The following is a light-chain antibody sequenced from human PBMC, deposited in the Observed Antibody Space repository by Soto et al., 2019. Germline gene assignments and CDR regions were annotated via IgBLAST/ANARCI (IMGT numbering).Light chain of an antibody. J-gene: IGKJ5*01. CDR2: DAS. Sequence: EVVLTQSPATLSVSPGERATLSCRASQSVSSYLAWYQQKPGQAPRLLIYDASNRATGIPARFSGSGSGTDVTLTISSLEPEDFAVYYCQQRSNWPITFGQGTRLEIK. V-gene: IGKV3-11*01. CDR1: QSVSSY. CDR3: QQRSNWPIT.